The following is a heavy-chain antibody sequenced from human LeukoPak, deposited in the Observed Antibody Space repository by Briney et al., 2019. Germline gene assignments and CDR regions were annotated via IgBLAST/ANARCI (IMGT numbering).Heavy chain of an antibody. V-gene: IGHV4-34*01. Sequence: SETLSLTCAVYGGSFSGYYWSWIPQPPGKGLEWIGEINHSGSTNYDPSLKSRVTISVDTSKNQFSLKLSSVTAADTAVYYCARGTIYRTYYYDSSGYYSEYFDYWGQGTLVTVSS. D-gene: IGHD3-22*01. CDR2: INHSGST. CDR3: ARGTIYRTYYYDSSGYYSEYFDY. J-gene: IGHJ4*02. CDR1: GGSFSGYY.